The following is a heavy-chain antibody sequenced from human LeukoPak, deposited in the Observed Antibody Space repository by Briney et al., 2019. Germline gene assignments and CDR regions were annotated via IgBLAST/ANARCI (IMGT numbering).Heavy chain of an antibody. CDR1: GFTFSSYG. J-gene: IGHJ4*02. CDR2: IRYDGSNK. V-gene: IGHV3-30*02. D-gene: IGHD3-3*01. Sequence: GGSLRLSCAASGFTFSSYGMHWVRQAPGKGLEWVAFIRYDGSNKYYADSVKGRFTISRYNSKNTIYLQMNSLRADDRDIYDCARASGTNGYYQLPIDSWGQGTLVTVSS. CDR3: ARASGTNGYYQLPIDS.